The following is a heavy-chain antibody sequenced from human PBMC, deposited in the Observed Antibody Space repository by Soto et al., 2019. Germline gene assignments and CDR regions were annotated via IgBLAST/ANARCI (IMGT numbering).Heavy chain of an antibody. V-gene: IGHV1-18*04. CDR2: ISTYSGHT. D-gene: IGHD5-12*01. CDR1: GYSFTSHG. J-gene: IGHJ4*02. Sequence: QVQLVQSGVEVEEPGASVRVSCKASGYSFTSHGITWVRQAPGQGLEWMGWISTYSGHTDYSQSLQGRVTMTRDTCTSTAYMDLRSLRSDDTAVYYCVRGPDFDYWGQGTLVTVSS. CDR3: VRGPDFDY.